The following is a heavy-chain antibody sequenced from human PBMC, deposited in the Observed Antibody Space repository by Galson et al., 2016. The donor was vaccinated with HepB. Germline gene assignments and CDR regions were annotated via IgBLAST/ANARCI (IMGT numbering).Heavy chain of an antibody. V-gene: IGHV3-23*01. D-gene: IGHD3-16*02. CDR2: ITGSGDST. CDR1: GFTFSRYS. CDR3: ARGGYAWGGYPNDY. J-gene: IGHJ4*02. Sequence: SLRLSCAASGFTFSRYSMTWVRRAPGKGLAWVSSITGSGDSTYYADSVKGRFTLSRDNSKNTVYLLMNSLRVEDTAVYYCARGGYAWGGYPNDYWGQGTLVIVSS.